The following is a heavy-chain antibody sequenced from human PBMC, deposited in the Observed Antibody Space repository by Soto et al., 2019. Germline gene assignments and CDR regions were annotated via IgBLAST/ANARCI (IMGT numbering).Heavy chain of an antibody. CDR2: ISYDGSNK. CDR1: GFTFSSYG. V-gene: IGHV3-30*18. Sequence: GGSLRLSCAASGFTFSSYGMHWVRQAPGKGLEWVAVISYDGSNKYYADSVKGRFTISRDNSKNTLYLQMNSLRAEDTAVYYCAKDFLRGFYYYYGMDVWGQGTTVTVSS. J-gene: IGHJ6*02. CDR3: AKDFLRGFYYYYGMDV.